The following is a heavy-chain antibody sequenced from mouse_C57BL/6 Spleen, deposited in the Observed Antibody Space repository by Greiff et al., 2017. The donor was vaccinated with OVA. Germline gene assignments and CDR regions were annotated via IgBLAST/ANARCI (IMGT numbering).Heavy chain of an antibody. Sequence: VQLQQSGAELVRPGASVTLSCKASGYTFTDYEMHWVKQTPVHGLEWIGAIDPETGGTAYNQKFKGKAILTADKSSSTAYMELRSLTSEDSAVYYRTSLRDYVFAYWGQGTLVTVSA. D-gene: IGHD2-4*01. CDR2: IDPETGGT. J-gene: IGHJ3*01. V-gene: IGHV1-15*01. CDR3: TSLRDYVFAY. CDR1: GYTFTDYE.